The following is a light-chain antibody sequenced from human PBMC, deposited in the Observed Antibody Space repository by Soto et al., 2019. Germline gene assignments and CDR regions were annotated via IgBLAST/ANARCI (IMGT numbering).Light chain of an antibody. J-gene: IGKJ4*01. CDR2: GAS. CDR3: QQYGSSSLT. Sequence: EIVLTQSPGTLSLSPGEGATLSCRASQTIDTNYLAWYQQKPGQAPRLVIYGASSRATGIPDRFRGSGSGTDFSLTISRLEPEDFAVYYCQQYGSSSLTFGGGTKVEIK. CDR1: QTIDTNY. V-gene: IGKV3-20*01.